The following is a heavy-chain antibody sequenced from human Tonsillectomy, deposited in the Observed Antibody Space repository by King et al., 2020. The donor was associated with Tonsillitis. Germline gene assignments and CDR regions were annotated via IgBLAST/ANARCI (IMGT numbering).Heavy chain of an antibody. J-gene: IGHJ3*02. CDR2: IYYSGST. Sequence: LQLQESGPGLVKPSETLSLTCTVSGGSISSSSYYWGWIRQPPGKGLEWIGSIYYSGSTYYNPSLKSRVTISVDTSKNQFSLKLSSVTAADTAVYYCARLTAPYYYDSSGYAFDIWGQGTMVTGSS. CDR3: ARLTAPYYYDSSGYAFDI. V-gene: IGHV4-39*07. D-gene: IGHD3-22*01. CDR1: GGSISSSSYY.